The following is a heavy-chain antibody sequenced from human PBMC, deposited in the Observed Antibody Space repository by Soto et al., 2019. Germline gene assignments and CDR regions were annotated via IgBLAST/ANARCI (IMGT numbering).Heavy chain of an antibody. CDR3: ARGEAYYDILTGYSAGHDFDY. Sequence: QVQLVQSGAEVKKPGASVKGSCKASGYTFTSYGISWGRQAPGQGRDWMGWISAYNGNTKYAQKLQGRVTMTTDTSTSTVYMELRRLRSDDTAVYYCARGEAYYDILTGYSAGHDFDYWRQGPLVTVSS. V-gene: IGHV1-18*01. D-gene: IGHD3-9*01. CDR2: ISAYNGNT. J-gene: IGHJ4*02. CDR1: GYTFTSYG.